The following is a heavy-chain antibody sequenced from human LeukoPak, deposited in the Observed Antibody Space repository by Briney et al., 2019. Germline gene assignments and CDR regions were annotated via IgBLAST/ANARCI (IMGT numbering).Heavy chain of an antibody. J-gene: IGHJ4*02. CDR1: GFTFSSYE. CDR3: AREAGEYSSSWYFDY. V-gene: IGHV3-48*03. D-gene: IGHD6-13*01. CDR2: ISSSGSTI. Sequence: PGGSLRLSCAASGFTFSSYEMNWVRQAPGKGLEWVSYISSSGSTIYYADSVKGRFTISRDNAKNSLYLQMNSLRAEDTAVYYCAREAGEYSSSWYFDYWGQGTLVTVSS.